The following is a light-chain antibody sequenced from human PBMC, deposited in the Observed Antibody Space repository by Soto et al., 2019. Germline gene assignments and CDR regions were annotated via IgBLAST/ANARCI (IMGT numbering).Light chain of an antibody. CDR2: AAS. CDR3: QQSYSTPIT. J-gene: IGKJ5*01. CDR1: QSISSS. V-gene: IGKV1-39*01. Sequence: DIQITQSPSSLSASVGDRFTITCRASQSISSSLSWYLQKPGKAPNLLIYAASTLQSGVPSRFSGSGSGTDFSLTISSLQPEDFATYYCQQSYSTPITFGQGTRLEIK.